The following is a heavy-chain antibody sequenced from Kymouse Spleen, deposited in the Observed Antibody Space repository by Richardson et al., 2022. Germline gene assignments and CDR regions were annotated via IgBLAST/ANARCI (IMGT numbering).Heavy chain of an antibody. CDR1: GFTFSSYA. Sequence: EVQLVESGGGLVQPGGSLRLSCAASGFTFSSYAMSWVRQAPGKGLEWVSAISGSGGSTYYADSVKGRFTISRDNSKNTLYLQMNSLRAEDTAVYYCAKDRAVARGYYYYGMDVWGQGTTVTVSS. D-gene: IGHD6-19*01. CDR2: ISGSGGST. V-gene: IGHV3-23*04. CDR3: AKDRAVARGYYYYGMDV. J-gene: IGHJ6*02.